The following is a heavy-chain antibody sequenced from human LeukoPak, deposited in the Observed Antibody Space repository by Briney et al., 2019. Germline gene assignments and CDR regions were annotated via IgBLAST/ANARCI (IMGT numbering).Heavy chain of an antibody. Sequence: GGSLRLSSAASGFTFSSYWMSWVRQAPGKGLEWVANIKQDGSEKYYVDSVKGRFTISRDNAKNSLYLQMNSLRAEDTAVYYCARVPLEYFDWLPGGPDYWGQGALVTVSS. CDR1: GFTFSSYW. V-gene: IGHV3-7*01. CDR3: ARVPLEYFDWLPGGPDY. J-gene: IGHJ4*02. D-gene: IGHD3-9*01. CDR2: IKQDGSEK.